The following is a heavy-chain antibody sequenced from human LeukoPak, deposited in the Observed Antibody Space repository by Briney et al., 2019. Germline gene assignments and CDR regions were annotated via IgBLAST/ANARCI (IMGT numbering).Heavy chain of an antibody. Sequence: VSVKVSCKASGYTFTSYGISWVRQAPGQGLEWMGWISAYNGNTNYAQKLQGRVTMTTDTSTSTAYMELRSLRSDDTAVYYCARDGRMFGRENWRALDYWGQGTLVTVSS. CDR2: ISAYNGNT. J-gene: IGHJ4*02. CDR1: GYTFTSYG. V-gene: IGHV1-18*01. CDR3: ARDGRMFGRENWRALDY. D-gene: IGHD3-10*02.